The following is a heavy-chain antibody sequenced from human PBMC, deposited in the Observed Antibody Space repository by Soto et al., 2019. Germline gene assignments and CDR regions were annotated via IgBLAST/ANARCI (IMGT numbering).Heavy chain of an antibody. V-gene: IGHV3-48*02. J-gene: IGHJ2*01. D-gene: IGHD2-2*01. CDR3: ARGPSAAAPLSDWYFDL. Sequence: GGSLRLSCAASGFTFSGYSMNWVRQVPGKGLEWVSYIASSSWNIYYADTVKGRFTISRDNANNSLSLQMNSLRDEDTAVYYCARGPSAAAPLSDWYFDLWGRGTLVTVS. CDR1: GFTFSGYS. CDR2: IASSSWNI.